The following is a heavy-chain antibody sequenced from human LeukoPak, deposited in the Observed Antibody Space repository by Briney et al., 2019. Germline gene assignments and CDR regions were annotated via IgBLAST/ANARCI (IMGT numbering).Heavy chain of an antibody. V-gene: IGHV1-2*02. J-gene: IGHJ5*02. D-gene: IGHD6-19*01. Sequence: ASVKVSCKASGYTFTSYAMNWVRQAPGQGLEWMGWINPNSGGTNYAQKFQGRVTMTRDTSISTAYMELSRLRSDDAAVYYCASYSSGWYGWFDPWGQGTLVTVSS. CDR1: GYTFTSYA. CDR3: ASYSSGWYGWFDP. CDR2: INPNSGGT.